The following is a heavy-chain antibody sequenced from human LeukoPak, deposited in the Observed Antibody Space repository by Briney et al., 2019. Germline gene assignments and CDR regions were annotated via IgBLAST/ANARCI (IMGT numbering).Heavy chain of an antibody. CDR2: ISVYNGNT. CDR1: GYTFTNYD. J-gene: IGHJ4*02. D-gene: IGHD6-19*01. Sequence: ASVKVSCKASGYTFTNYDITWVRQPPGQGVEWMGWISVYNGNTNYAQKLQGRVTMTTDTSTSTVYMELSSLRSEDTAVYYCARGAPGAVAGTFDYWGQGTLVTVSS. CDR3: ARGAPGAVAGTFDY. V-gene: IGHV1-18*01.